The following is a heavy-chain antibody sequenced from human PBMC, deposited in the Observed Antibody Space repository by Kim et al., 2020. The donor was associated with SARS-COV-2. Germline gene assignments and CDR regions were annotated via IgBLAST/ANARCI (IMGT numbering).Heavy chain of an antibody. V-gene: IGHV3-43*01. Sequence: VKGRFTICRDNSKNSLYLQMNSLRTEDTALYYCAKDLDSNSIAAAGNIDYWGQGTLVTVSS. CDR3: AKDLDSNSIAAAGNIDY. J-gene: IGHJ4*02. D-gene: IGHD6-13*01.